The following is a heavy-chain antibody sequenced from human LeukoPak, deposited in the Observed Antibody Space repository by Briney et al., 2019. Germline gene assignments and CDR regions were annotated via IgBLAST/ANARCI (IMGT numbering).Heavy chain of an antibody. CDR1: GFTFSSYA. J-gene: IGHJ5*02. CDR3: ARGITAGDL. V-gene: IGHV3-30-3*01. Sequence: PGGSLRLSCAASGFTFSSYAMHWVRQAPGKGLEWVAVISYDGSNKYYADSVKGRFTISRDNSKNTLYLQMSSLRVEDTAVYYCARGITAGDLWGQGTLVIVSS. CDR2: ISYDGSNK. D-gene: IGHD2-8*02.